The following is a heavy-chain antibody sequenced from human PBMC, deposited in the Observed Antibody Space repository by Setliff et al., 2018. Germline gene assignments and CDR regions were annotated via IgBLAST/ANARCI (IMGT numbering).Heavy chain of an antibody. CDR2: LSWRGDNI. Sequence: GGSLRLSCAASGLSFSRYNMIWVRRAPGKGLEWVSGLSWRGDNIGYADSVKGRFTISRDNAKNSLYLQMTSLRAEDTALYYCARGRPLYSSPVDYWGQGTLVTVSS. V-gene: IGHV3-20*04. D-gene: IGHD6-13*01. J-gene: IGHJ4*02. CDR3: ARGRPLYSSPVDY. CDR1: GLSFSRYN.